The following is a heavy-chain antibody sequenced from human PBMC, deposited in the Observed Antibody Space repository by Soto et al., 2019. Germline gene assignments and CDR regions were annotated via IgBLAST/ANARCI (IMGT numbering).Heavy chain of an antibody. CDR1: GGTFSSYA. V-gene: IGHV1-69*06. CDR3: ARSVGLKPLRFLEWPYYGMAV. Sequence: GASVKVSCKASGGTFSSYAISWVRQAPGQGLEWMGGIIPIFGTANYAQKFQGRVTITADKSTSTAYMELSSLRSEDTAVYYCARSVGLKPLRFLEWPYYGMAVWGQGNTVSVYS. D-gene: IGHD3-3*01. CDR2: IIPIFGTA. J-gene: IGHJ6*02.